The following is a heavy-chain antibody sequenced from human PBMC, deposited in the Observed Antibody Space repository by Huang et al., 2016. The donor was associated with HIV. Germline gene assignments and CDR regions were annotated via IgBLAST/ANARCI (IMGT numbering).Heavy chain of an antibody. V-gene: IGHV3-21*06. Sequence: EVQLVESGGGLVKPGGSLRLSCVASGFTFTNYAMNWVRQAPGKGLVGFPAIGSMSSYIYDADSVKGRFTISRDDAKNSLYLQMNSLRAEDTAVYYCARPQGDKVRGIIRSYYYYYGMDVWGRGTTVTVSS. J-gene: IGHJ6*02. D-gene: IGHD3-10*01. CDR2: IGSMSSYI. CDR3: ARPQGDKVRGIIRSYYYYYGMDV. CDR1: GFTFTNYA.